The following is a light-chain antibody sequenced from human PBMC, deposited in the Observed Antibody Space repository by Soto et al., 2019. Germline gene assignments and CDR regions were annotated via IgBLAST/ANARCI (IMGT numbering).Light chain of an antibody. Sequence: DIQMAQSPSSLSAFVGDSVTVTCQASQDITNQLNWYQQQPGKAPKLLIYDASSLERGVPSRFRGSGSGTVFILTINSLQPEDVATYYCQLFATLPYSFGQGTKLEI. CDR1: QDITNQ. CDR3: QLFATLPYS. V-gene: IGKV1-33*01. CDR2: DAS. J-gene: IGKJ2*03.